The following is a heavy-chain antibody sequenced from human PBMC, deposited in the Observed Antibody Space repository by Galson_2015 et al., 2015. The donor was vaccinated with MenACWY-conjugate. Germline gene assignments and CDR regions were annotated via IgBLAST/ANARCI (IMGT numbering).Heavy chain of an antibody. V-gene: IGHV5-10-1*01. Sequence: QSGAEVKKPGESLRISCKGFGYNFASYWINWVRQMPGKGLEWMGKIDPSDSYTNYNPSFEGHVTMSTDMSISTAYLQWSSLEASDTAIYYCARAGNWNDFDFWGQGTLVTVPS. J-gene: IGHJ4*02. CDR2: IDPSDSYT. CDR1: GYNFASYW. D-gene: IGHD1-20*01. CDR3: ARAGNWNDFDF.